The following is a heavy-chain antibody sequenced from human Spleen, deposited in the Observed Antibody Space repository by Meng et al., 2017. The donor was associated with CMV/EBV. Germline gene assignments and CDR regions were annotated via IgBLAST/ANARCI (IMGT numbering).Heavy chain of an antibody. CDR2: IKQDGSEK. J-gene: IGHJ5*02. V-gene: IGHV3-7*01. Sequence: GGSLRLSCAASGFTFSSYWMSWVRQAPGKGLEWVANIKQDGSEKYYVDSVKGRFTISRDNAKNSLYLQMNSLRAEDTAVDYCARDGPPSNYPNWFDPWGQGTLVTVSS. CDR3: ARDGPPSNYPNWFDP. D-gene: IGHD4-11*01. CDR1: GFTFSSYW.